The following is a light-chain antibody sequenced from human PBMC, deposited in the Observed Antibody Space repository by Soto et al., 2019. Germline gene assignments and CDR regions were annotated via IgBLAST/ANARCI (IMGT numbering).Light chain of an antibody. J-gene: IGLJ1*01. CDR2: GNS. CDR3: QSYDSSLSGYV. Sequence: QSVLTQPPSVSGAPGQRVTISCTGSSSNIGAGYDVHWYQQLPGTARKLLIYGNSNRPSGVPDRFSGSKSGTSASLAITGLQAEDGADYYCQSYDSSLSGYVFGTGTKVTVL. CDR1: SSNIGAGYD. V-gene: IGLV1-40*01.